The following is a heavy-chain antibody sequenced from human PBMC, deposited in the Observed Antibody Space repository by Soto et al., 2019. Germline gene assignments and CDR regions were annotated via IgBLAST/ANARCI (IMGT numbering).Heavy chain of an antibody. CDR3: AEGGYSYGYVFVNHPFDY. CDR1: GGSISSSSYY. V-gene: IGHV4-39*01. CDR2: IYYSGST. Sequence: SETLSLTCTVSGGSISSSSYYWGWIRQPPGKGLEWIGSIYYSGSTYYNPSLKSRVTISVDTSKNQFSLKLSSVTAADTAVYYCAEGGYSYGYVFVNHPFDYWGQGTLVTVSS. J-gene: IGHJ4*02. D-gene: IGHD5-18*01.